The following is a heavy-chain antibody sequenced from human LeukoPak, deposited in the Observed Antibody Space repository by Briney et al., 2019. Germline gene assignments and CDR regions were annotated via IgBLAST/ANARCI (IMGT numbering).Heavy chain of an antibody. CDR3: AKATCSSTSCYRNFEY. CDR2: ISRGSHTI. CDR1: GFSFSGYS. Sequence: GGSLRLSCAASGFSFSGYSMNWVRQPPGQGLEWISYISRGSHTIYYADSVKGRFTISRDNSKDTLYLQMNSLRAEDTAVYYCAKATCSSTSCYRNFEYWGQGTLVTVSS. D-gene: IGHD2-2*01. V-gene: IGHV3-48*01. J-gene: IGHJ4*02.